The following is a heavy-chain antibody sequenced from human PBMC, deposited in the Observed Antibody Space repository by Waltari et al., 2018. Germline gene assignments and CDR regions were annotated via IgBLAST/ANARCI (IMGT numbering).Heavy chain of an antibody. Sequence: QVQLQESGPGLVKPSGTLSLTCAVSGGSITSLNWGTWVRQPPGKGLEWIGEIFHTEAPSYNPSLKSRLTISVDKSKNQFSLKLSSVTVADTAVYYCVRAGYCSRSGCQTWAWDWGQGTLVTVSS. CDR2: IFHTEAP. CDR1: GGSITSLNW. CDR3: VRAGYCSRSGCQTWAWD. D-gene: IGHD2-2*01. J-gene: IGHJ4*02. V-gene: IGHV4-4*02.